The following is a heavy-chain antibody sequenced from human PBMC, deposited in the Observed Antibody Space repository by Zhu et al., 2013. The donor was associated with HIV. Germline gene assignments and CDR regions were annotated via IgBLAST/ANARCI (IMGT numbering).Heavy chain of an antibody. J-gene: IGHJ6*03. V-gene: IGHV1-2*02. Sequence: SGTEMKRPGAVSESLLQAFWLKFTAYYIHWVRQAPGKGIEWMGYINPKRGDTKLAQNFRGRIFITRDTSIDTVYMELRSLTSDDTAVYYCARDPSSRYYTDVWGKGTTVIVSS. CDR1: LKFTAYY. CDR3: ARDPSSRYYTDV. CDR2: INPKRGDT.